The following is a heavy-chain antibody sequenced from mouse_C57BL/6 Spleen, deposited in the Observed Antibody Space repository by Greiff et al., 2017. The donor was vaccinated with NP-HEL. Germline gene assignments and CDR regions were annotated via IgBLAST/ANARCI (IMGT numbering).Heavy chain of an antibody. CDR2: IRLKSDNYAT. CDR3: TGLGIVTRYWYFDV. CDR1: GFTFSNYW. Sequence: VQLKESGGGLVQPGGSMKLSCVASGFTFSNYWMNWVRQSPEKGLEWVAQIRLKSDNYATHYAESVKGRFTISRDDSKSSVYLQMNNLRAEDTGIYYCTGLGIVTRYWYFDVWGTGTTVTVSS. D-gene: IGHD2-5*01. J-gene: IGHJ1*03. V-gene: IGHV6-3*01.